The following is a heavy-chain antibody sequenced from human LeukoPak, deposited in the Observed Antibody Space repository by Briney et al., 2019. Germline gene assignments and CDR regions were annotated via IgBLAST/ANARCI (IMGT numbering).Heavy chain of an antibody. CDR1: GGSFSGYY. V-gene: IGHV4-34*01. CDR2: INHSGTT. Sequence: KTSETLSLTCTIYGGSFSGYYWSWIRRHPGKGLEWIAEINHSGTTNYNPSLKSRVTISVDTSKKQFSLNLTSLTAADTAIYYCARGRGRYYGMDVWGQGTAVTVSS. J-gene: IGHJ6*02. CDR3: ARGRGRYYGMDV.